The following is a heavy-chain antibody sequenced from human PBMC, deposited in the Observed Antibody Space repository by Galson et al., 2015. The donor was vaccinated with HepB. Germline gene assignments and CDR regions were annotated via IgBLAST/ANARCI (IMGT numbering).Heavy chain of an antibody. J-gene: IGHJ6*02. V-gene: IGHV1-3*01. CDR2: INAGNGNT. D-gene: IGHD2-2*01. CDR1: GYTFTSYA. Sequence: SVKVSCKASGYTFTSYAMHWVRQAPGQRLEWMGWINAGNGNTKYSQKFQERVTITRDMSTSTAYMELSSLRSEDTAVYYCAAPGIPAAGGMDVWGQGTTVTVSS. CDR3: AAPGIPAAGGMDV.